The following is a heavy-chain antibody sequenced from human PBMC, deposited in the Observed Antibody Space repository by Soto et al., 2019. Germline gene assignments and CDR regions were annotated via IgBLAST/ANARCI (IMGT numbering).Heavy chain of an antibody. CDR1: GGTFSKDA. CDR2: LTPVFGSP. V-gene: IGHV1-69*01. J-gene: IGHJ6*02. Sequence: QVQLVQSGAEVKKPGSSVTVSCKTSGGTFSKDAINWVRQAPGQGLEWMGLLTPVFGSPINGQKFQGRIRITADEYTSKAFMDLSRLRSEDTDVYYCSRVWGYTFEPGKTRYYAMDVWGQGTTVSVSS. CDR3: SRVWGYTFEPGKTRYYAMDV. D-gene: IGHD5-18*01.